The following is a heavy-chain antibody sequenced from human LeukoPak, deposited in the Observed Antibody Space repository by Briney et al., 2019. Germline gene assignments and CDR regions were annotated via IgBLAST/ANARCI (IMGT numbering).Heavy chain of an antibody. CDR1: GGSISSSSYY. J-gene: IGHJ4*02. CDR2: IYYSGST. Sequence: SETLSLTCTVSGGSISSSSYYWGWIRQPPGKGLEWIGSIYYSGSTYYNPSLKSRVTISVDTSKNQFSLKLSSVTAADTAVYYCAREWFGELRYWGQGTLVTVSS. CDR3: AREWFGELRY. D-gene: IGHD3-10*01. V-gene: IGHV4-39*02.